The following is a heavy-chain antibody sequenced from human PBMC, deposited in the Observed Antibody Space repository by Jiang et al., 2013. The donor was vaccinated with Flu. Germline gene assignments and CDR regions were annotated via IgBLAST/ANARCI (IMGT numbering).Heavy chain of an antibody. CDR2: IYYSGST. D-gene: IGHD3-22*01. CDR3: ASGADYYDSSGQLDY. V-gene: IGHV4-59*01. Sequence: SGPGLVKPSETLSLTCTVSGGSISSYYWSWIRQPPGKGLEWIGYIYYSGSTNYNPSLKSRVTISVDTSKNQFSLKLSSVTAADTAVYYCASGADYYDSSGQLDYWGQGTLVTVSS. CDR1: GGSISSYY. J-gene: IGHJ4*02.